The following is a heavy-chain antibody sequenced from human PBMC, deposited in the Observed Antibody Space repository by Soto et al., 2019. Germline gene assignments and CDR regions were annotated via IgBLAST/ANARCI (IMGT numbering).Heavy chain of an antibody. CDR1: GYTFTSDY. J-gene: IGHJ3*02. V-gene: IGHV1-46*01. CDR2: INPSGGST. D-gene: IGHD3-22*01. Sequence: ASVKLSFKASGYTFTSDYMRWLRQAPRQGLEWMGIINPSGGSTSYAQKFQGRVSMTRDTSTSTVYMELSSLRSEDTAVYYCARAQGYDYDSSGPPHIWGQGTMVTVSS. CDR3: ARAQGYDYDSSGPPHI.